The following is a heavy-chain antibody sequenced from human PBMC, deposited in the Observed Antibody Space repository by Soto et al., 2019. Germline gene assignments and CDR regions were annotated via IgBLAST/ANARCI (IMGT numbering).Heavy chain of an antibody. CDR1: GGSFSGYY. Sequence: QVQLQQWGAGLLKPSETLSLTCAVYGGSFSGYYWSWIRQPPGKGLEWIGEINHSGSTNYNPSLKSRVTISVDTSKNQFSLKLSSVTAADTAVYYCARLGVTNFGGKRNWFDPWGQGTLVTVSS. V-gene: IGHV4-34*01. CDR3: ARLGVTNFGGKRNWFDP. J-gene: IGHJ5*02. CDR2: INHSGST. D-gene: IGHD3-3*01.